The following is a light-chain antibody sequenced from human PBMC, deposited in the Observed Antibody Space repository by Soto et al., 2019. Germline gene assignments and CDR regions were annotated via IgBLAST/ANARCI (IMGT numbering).Light chain of an antibody. Sequence: HSVLTQPPSASGNPGQRVTISCSGSSSNIGSNTVNWYQQLPGTAPKLLIYSNNQRPSGVPDRFSGSKSGTSASLAISGLQSEDEADYYCAAWDDSLNGVVFGGGTTLTVL. CDR3: AAWDDSLNGVV. CDR1: SSNIGSNT. CDR2: SNN. J-gene: IGLJ2*01. V-gene: IGLV1-44*01.